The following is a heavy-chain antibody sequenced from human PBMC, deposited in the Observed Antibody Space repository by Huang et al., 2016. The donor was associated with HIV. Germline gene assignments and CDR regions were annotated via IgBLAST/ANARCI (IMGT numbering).Heavy chain of an antibody. V-gene: IGHV1-69*01. CDR3: ARWEAAADNNWFDP. CDR1: GGTFSSCG. Sequence: QVQLVQSGAEVKKPGSSVKVSCRASGGTFSSCGISWVRQAPGQGLEWMGGIIPIFGTPNYAQKFQGRVTITADESTSTAYMELGSLRSEDTAVYYCARWEAAADNNWFDPWGQGTLVTVSS. J-gene: IGHJ5*02. D-gene: IGHD6-13*01. CDR2: IIPIFGTP.